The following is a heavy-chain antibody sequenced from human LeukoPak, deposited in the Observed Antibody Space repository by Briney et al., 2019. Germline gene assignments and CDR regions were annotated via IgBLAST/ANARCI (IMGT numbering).Heavy chain of an antibody. V-gene: IGHV4-31*03. D-gene: IGHD3-16*02. J-gene: IGHJ4*02. CDR1: GGSISSGGYY. CDR2: IYYSGST. CDR3: ARGGITFGGVIVKQFDY. Sequence: KSSETLSLTCTVSGGSISSGGYYWSWIRQHPGKGLEWIGYIYYSGSTYYNPSLKSRVTISVDTSKNQFSLKLSSVTAADTAVYYCARGGITFGGVIVKQFDYWGQGTLVTVSS.